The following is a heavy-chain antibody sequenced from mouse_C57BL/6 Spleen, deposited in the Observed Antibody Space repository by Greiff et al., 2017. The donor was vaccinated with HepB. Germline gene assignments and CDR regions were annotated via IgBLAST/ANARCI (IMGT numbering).Heavy chain of an antibody. Sequence: VHLVESGAELARPGASVKLSCKASGYTFTSYGISWVKQRTGQGLEWIGEIYPRSGNTYYNEKFKGKATLTADKSSSTAYMELRSLTSEDSAVYFCASQFAYWGQGTLVTVSA. CDR3: ASQFAY. CDR1: GYTFTSYG. V-gene: IGHV1-81*01. CDR2: IYPRSGNT. J-gene: IGHJ3*01.